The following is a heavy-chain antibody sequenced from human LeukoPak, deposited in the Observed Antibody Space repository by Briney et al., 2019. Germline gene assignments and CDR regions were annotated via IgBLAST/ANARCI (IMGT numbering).Heavy chain of an antibody. Sequence: SVKVSCKASGGTFNNFAICWVRQAPGQGLEWMGGIFPVFGTSTYAQKFQGRVTITADESTRTAHMELSSLRSDDTAVYYCARGPHTSSWYKHAFDIWAQGTMVTVSS. CDR1: GGTFNNFA. V-gene: IGHV1-69*13. D-gene: IGHD6-13*01. CDR2: IFPVFGTS. CDR3: ARGPHTSSWYKHAFDI. J-gene: IGHJ3*02.